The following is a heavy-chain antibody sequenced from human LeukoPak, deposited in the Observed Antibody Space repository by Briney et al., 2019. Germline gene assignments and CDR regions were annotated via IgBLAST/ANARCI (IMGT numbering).Heavy chain of an antibody. CDR3: ARKLYDSSRHGQTYYFDN. J-gene: IGHJ4*02. CDR2: INTSGGST. V-gene: IGHV1-46*01. Sequence: ASVKVSCKASGYTFTSYGISWVRQAPGQGLEWMGIINTSGGSTSYAQKFQGRVTMTRDTSTSTVYMELSSLRSDDTAVYYCARKLYDSSRHGQTYYFDNWGQGTLVTVSS. CDR1: GYTFTSYG. D-gene: IGHD3-22*01.